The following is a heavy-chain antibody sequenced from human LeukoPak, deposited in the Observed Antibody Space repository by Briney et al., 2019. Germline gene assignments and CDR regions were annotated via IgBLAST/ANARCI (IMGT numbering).Heavy chain of an antibody. J-gene: IGHJ4*02. D-gene: IGHD3-16*01. CDR2: IYTSGST. CDR3: ARDHDYVWGSYGLDY. Sequence: PSETLSLTCTVSGGSISGGSYYWSWIRQPAGKGLEWIGRIYTSGSTNYNPSLKSRVTISVDTSKNQFSLKLSSVTAADTAVYYCARDHDYVWGSYGLDYWGQGTLVTVSS. V-gene: IGHV4-61*02. CDR1: GGSISGGSYY.